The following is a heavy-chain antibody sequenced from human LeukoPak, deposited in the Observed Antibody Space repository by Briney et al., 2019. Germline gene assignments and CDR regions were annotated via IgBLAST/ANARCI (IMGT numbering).Heavy chain of an antibody. CDR3: AREVRGAITVFDY. D-gene: IGHD3-10*01. V-gene: IGHV3-30-3*01. J-gene: IGHJ4*02. CDR2: ISYDGSNK. Sequence: GGSLRLSCAASEFTFSSFTMNWVRQAPGKGLEWVAVISYDGSNKYSANSVKGRFTISRDNSKNTLYLQMNSLRTEDTAVYYCAREVRGAITVFDYWGQGTLVTVSS. CDR1: EFTFSSFT.